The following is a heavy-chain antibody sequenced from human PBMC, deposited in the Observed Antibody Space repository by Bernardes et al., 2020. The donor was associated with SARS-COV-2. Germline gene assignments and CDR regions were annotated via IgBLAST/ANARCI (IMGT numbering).Heavy chain of an antibody. V-gene: IGHV1-18*01. CDR2: HSVNRGNT. Sequence: AFVKVSCKASRYAFSTFGINWVRQAPRQGLEWMGWHSVNRGNTRYAQHIQGRMTMTTDTSTTTAFLELNSLISDDTAIYYCVRGNTGTSPDYWGQGTLVTVSS. J-gene: IGHJ4*02. CDR3: VRGNTGTSPDY. CDR1: RYAFSTFG. D-gene: IGHD7-27*01.